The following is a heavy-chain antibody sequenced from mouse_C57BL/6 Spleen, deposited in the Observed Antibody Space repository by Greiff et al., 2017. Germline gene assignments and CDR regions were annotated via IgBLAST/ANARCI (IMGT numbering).Heavy chain of an antibody. V-gene: IGHV1-26*01. CDR1: GYTFTDYY. J-gene: IGHJ3*01. CDR3: ARRGYYYGSPLAY. CDR2: INPNNGGT. D-gene: IGHD1-1*01. Sequence: EVQLQQSGPELVKPGASVKISCKASGYTFTDYYMNWVKQSHGKSLEWIGDINPNNGGTSYNQKFKGKATLTVDKSSSTAYMELRSLTSEDSAVYYCARRGYYYGSPLAYWGQGTLVTVSA.